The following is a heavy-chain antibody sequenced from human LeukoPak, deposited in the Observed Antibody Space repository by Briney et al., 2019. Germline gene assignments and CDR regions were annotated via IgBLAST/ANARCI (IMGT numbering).Heavy chain of an antibody. J-gene: IGHJ4*02. D-gene: IGHD3-22*01. Sequence: PGGSLRLSCAAFGFIFDDYGMSWVRQAPGKGLKWVSAISGSGGSTYYADSVKGRFTISRDNSKNTLYLQMNSLRAEDTAVYYCAKYPNYYDSAEDDYWGQGTLITVSS. CDR1: GFIFDDYG. CDR3: AKYPNYYDSAEDDY. CDR2: ISGSGGST. V-gene: IGHV3-23*01.